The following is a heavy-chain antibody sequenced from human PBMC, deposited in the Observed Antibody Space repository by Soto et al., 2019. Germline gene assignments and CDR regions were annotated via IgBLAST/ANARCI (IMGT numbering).Heavy chain of an antibody. D-gene: IGHD3-22*01. CDR1: GFTFSSYA. CDR2: ISGSGGST. V-gene: IGHV3-23*01. J-gene: IGHJ3*02. Sequence: EVQLLESGGGLVQPGGSLRLSCAASGFTFSSYAMSWVRQAPGKGLEWVSAISGSGGSTYYADSVKGRFTISRDNSKNTLYLQMNSLRAEDTAVYYCAGPPYYYDSSGYYSADAFDIWGQGTMVTVSS. CDR3: AGPPYYYDSSGYYSADAFDI.